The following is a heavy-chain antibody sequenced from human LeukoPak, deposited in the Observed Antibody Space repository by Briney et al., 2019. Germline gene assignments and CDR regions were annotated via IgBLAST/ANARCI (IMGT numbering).Heavy chain of an antibody. Sequence: GGSLRLSCAASGFTFKNYAMHWVRQAPGKGLEWVTVISFDGSNKDYTDSVKGRFTISRDNAKNSLYLQMNSLRVEDTAVYYCARCTTGRTFGSLREIKRSREIDYWGQGTLVTVSS. CDR1: GFTFKNYA. CDR3: ARCTTGRTFGSLREIKRSREIDY. V-gene: IGHV3-30*04. J-gene: IGHJ4*02. D-gene: IGHD1-1*01. CDR2: ISFDGSNK.